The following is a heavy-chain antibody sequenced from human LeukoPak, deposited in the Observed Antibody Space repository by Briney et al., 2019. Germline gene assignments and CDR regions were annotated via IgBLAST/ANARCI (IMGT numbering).Heavy chain of an antibody. J-gene: IGHJ4*02. V-gene: IGHV4-59*08. CDR2: ISYSGST. CDR1: GGSISSYY. CDR3: ARHGSGSYYFRYYFDY. Sequence: SETLSLTCTVSGGSISSYYWSWIRQPPGKRLEWIGYISYSGSTNYNPSLKSRVTISVDTSKNQFSLKLSSVTAADTAVYYCARHGSGSYYFRYYFDYWGQGTLVTVSS. D-gene: IGHD1-26*01.